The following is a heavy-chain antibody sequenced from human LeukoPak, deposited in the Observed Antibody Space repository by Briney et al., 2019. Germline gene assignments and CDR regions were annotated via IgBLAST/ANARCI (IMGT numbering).Heavy chain of an antibody. Sequence: SETLSLTCTVSSGSISTSNYYWGWVRQPPGKGLEWIGYIYYSGSTNYNPSLKSRVTISVDTSKNQFSLKLSSVTAADTAVYYCARNPDYGDYEESGPHNWFDPWGQGTLVTVSS. J-gene: IGHJ5*02. CDR3: ARNPDYGDYEESGPHNWFDP. D-gene: IGHD4-17*01. CDR1: SGSISTSNYY. V-gene: IGHV4-61*05. CDR2: IYYSGST.